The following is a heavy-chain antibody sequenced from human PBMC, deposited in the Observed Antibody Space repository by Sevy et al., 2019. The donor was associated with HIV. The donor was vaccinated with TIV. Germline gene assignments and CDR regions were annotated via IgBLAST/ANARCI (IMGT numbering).Heavy chain of an antibody. CDR3: ARDNLLPVMVSMVRGALSYYFDY. Sequence: GGSRRLSCTASGFTFSDYGMHWVRQAPGKGLEWVAVVWYDGINKYYGDSVKGRFTISRDNSKNTLYLQMNSLRAEDTAVYYCARDNLLPVMVSMVRGALSYYFDYWGQGTLVTVSS. CDR1: GFTFSDYG. D-gene: IGHD3-10*01. J-gene: IGHJ4*02. V-gene: IGHV3-33*01. CDR2: VWYDGINK.